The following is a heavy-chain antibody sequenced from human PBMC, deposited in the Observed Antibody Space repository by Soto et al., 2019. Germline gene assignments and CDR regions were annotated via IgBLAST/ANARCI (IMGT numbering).Heavy chain of an antibody. J-gene: IGHJ6*02. V-gene: IGHV1-69*05. CDR3: ARERARYGMDV. CDR1: GGTFSNYA. Sequence: GASVKVSCKASGGTFSNYAISWVRQAPGQGLEWMGGIIPIFGTTNYAQRFQGRVTMTRNTSISTAYMELSSLRSEDTAVYYCARERARYGMDVCAQRTTVTVSS. CDR2: IIPIFGTT.